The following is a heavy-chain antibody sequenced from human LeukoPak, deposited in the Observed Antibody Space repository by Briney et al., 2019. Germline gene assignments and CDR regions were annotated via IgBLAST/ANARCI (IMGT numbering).Heavy chain of an antibody. V-gene: IGHV1-69*06. Sequence: SVKVSCKASGGTFSSYAISWVRQAPGQGLEWMGGIIPIFGTANYAQKFQGRVTITADKSTSTAYMELSSLRSEDTAVYYCASSPFRGRAAFDIWGQGTMVTVSS. J-gene: IGHJ3*02. CDR1: GGTFSSYA. CDR2: IIPIFGTA. D-gene: IGHD2/OR15-2a*01. CDR3: ASSPFRGRAAFDI.